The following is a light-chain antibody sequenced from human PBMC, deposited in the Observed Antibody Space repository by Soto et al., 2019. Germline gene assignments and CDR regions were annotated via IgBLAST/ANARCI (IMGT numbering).Light chain of an antibody. V-gene: IGLV2-8*01. J-gene: IGLJ1*01. CDR1: SSDVGGYNY. CDR3: SSYAGSNNLGV. CDR2: EVS. Sequence: QSVLTQPPSASGSPGQSVTISCTGTSSDVGGYNYVSWYQQHPSKAPKLMIYEVSKWPSGVPDRFSGSKSGNTASLTVSGLQAEDEADYYCSSYAGSNNLGVFGTGTKLTV.